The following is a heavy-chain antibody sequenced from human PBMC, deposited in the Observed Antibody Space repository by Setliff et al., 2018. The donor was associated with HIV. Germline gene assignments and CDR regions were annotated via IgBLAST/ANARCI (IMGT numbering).Heavy chain of an antibody. CDR2: ISDSGGAT. D-gene: IGHD1-26*01. CDR1: GFTFDRYW. CDR3: AKSPGSGTYWDDYYYGMDV. V-gene: IGHV3-23*01. Sequence: GSLRLSCAASGFTFDRYWMHWVRQAPGKGLEWVSSISDSGGATYYADSVKGRFTISRDNSKNTLYLQMNSLRAEDTAVYYCAKSPGSGTYWDDYYYGMDVWGQGTTVTVSS. J-gene: IGHJ6*02.